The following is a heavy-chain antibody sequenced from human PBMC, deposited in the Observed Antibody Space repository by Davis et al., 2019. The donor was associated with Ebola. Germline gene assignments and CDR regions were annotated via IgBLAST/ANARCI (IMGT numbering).Heavy chain of an antibody. D-gene: IGHD3-3*01. CDR3: AKSPPYDFWSGYVC. Sequence: GESLKISCTASGFTFSSYAMNWVRQAPGKGLEWVSAISGSGGSTYYADSVKGRFTISRDNSKNTLYLQMNSLRAEDTAVYYCAKSPPYDFWSGYVCWGQGTLVTVSS. V-gene: IGHV3-23*01. J-gene: IGHJ4*02. CDR2: ISGSGGST. CDR1: GFTFSSYA.